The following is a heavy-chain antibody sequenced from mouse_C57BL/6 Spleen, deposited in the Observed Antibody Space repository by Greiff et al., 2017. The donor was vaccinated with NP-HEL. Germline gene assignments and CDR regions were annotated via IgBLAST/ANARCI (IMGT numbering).Heavy chain of an antibody. Sequence: QVQLQQPGAELVRPGTSVKLSCKASGYTFTSYWMHWVKQRPGQGLEWIGVIDPSDSYTNSNQKFKGKATLTVDTPPSTAYMQLSSLTSEDSAVYYCASRDYWGQGTTLTVSA. J-gene: IGHJ2*01. CDR3: ASRDY. CDR1: GYTFTSYW. CDR2: IDPSDSYT. V-gene: IGHV1-59*01.